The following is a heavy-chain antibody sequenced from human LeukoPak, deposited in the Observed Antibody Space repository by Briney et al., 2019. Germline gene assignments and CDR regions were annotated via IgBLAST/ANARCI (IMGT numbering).Heavy chain of an antibody. Sequence: SVKVSCKASGGTFSSYAISWVRQAPGQGLEWMGRIIPILGIANYAQKFQGRVTITADKSTSTAYMELSSLRSEDTAAYYCARADALGYCSGGSCQWGQGTLVTVSS. CDR1: GGTFSSYA. V-gene: IGHV1-69*04. CDR2: IIPILGIA. D-gene: IGHD2-15*01. J-gene: IGHJ4*02. CDR3: ARADALGYCSGGSCQ.